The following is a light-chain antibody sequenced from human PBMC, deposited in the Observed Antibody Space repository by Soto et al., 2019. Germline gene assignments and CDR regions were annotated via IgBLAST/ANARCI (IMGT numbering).Light chain of an antibody. CDR2: DAS. Sequence: EIVLTQSPGTLSLSPGERATLSCRASQRVSSTYLAWYQQKPGQAPRLLIYDASSRATGIPDRFSGSGSGTDFTLTISRLEAEDFAVYYCQQYGISPPWTFGQGTKVEIK. V-gene: IGKV3-20*01. CDR1: QRVSSTY. CDR3: QQYGISPPWT. J-gene: IGKJ1*01.